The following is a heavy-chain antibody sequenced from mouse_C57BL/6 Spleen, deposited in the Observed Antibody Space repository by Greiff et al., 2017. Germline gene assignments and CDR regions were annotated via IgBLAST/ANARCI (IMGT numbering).Heavy chain of an antibody. J-gene: IGHJ4*01. Sequence: EVMLVESGGGLVQPGGSLSLSCAASGFTFTDSYMSLVRQPPGKALEWLGFIRNKANGYTTEYSASVKGRFTISRDNSQSILYLQMNALRAEDSATYYCASSSCYGSGSYAMDYWGQGTSVTVSS. CDR2: IRNKANGYTT. CDR3: ASSSCYGSGSYAMDY. CDR1: GFTFTDSY. V-gene: IGHV7-3*01. D-gene: IGHD1-1*01.